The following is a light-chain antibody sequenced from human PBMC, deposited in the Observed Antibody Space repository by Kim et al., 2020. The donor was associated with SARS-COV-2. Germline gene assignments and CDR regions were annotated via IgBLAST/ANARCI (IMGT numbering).Light chain of an antibody. CDR1: GSDVGAYTY. CDR2: SVT. CDR3: CSFAGLYTHV. V-gene: IGLV2-11*03. Sequence: GQAVTNSGTGTGSDVGAYTYISWYQQHTGKAPKLIIYSVTERPSGVPDRFSGSKSGPTASLTISGLQADDEADYYCCSFAGLYTHVFGGGTKVTVL. J-gene: IGLJ2*01.